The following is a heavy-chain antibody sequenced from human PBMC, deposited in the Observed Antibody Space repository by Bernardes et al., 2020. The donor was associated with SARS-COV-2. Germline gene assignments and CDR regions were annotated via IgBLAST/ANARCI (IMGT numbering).Heavy chain of an antibody. D-gene: IGHD5-12*01. J-gene: IGHJ4*02. CDR3: ARAMDTIKGVY. Sequence: SEPLSLTCAVYGGSFSGYYWSWIRQPPGKGLEWIGEINHRGSTKYNPSLKSRVTISVDTSKNQFSLKLSSVTAADTAVYYCARAMDTIKGVYWGQGTLVTVSS. V-gene: IGHV4-34*01. CDR1: GGSFSGYY. CDR2: INHRGST.